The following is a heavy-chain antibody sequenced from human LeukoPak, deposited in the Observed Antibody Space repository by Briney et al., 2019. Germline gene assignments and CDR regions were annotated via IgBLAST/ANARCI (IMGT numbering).Heavy chain of an antibody. CDR2: MNPNSGNT. D-gene: IGHD3-22*01. J-gene: IGHJ4*02. V-gene: IGHV1-8*01. CDR1: GYTFTSYD. CDR3: ARAYYYDSSGYYYDGDY. Sequence: ASVKVSCKASGYTFTSYDINWVRQATGQGLEWMGWMNPNSGNTGYAQKFQGRVTMTTDTSTSTAYMELRSLRSDDTAVYYCARAYYYDSSGYYYDGDYWGQGTLVTVSS.